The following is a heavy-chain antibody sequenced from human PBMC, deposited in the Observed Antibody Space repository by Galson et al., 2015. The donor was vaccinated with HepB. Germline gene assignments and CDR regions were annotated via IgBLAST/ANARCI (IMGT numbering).Heavy chain of an antibody. D-gene: IGHD3-22*01. CDR2: ISSSSSYI. V-gene: IGHV3-21*01. CDR1: GFTFSSYS. Sequence: SLRLSCAASGFTFSSYSMNWVRQAPGKGLEWVSSISSSSSYIYYADSVKGRFTISRDNAKNSLYLQMNSLRAEDTAVYYCARDLSPYYYDSSGYSEWGQGTLVTVSS. CDR3: ARDLSPYYYDSSGYSE. J-gene: IGHJ4*02.